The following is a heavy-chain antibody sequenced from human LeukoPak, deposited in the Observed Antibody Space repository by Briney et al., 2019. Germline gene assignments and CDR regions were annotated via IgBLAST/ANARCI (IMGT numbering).Heavy chain of an antibody. CDR3: ARDPLRRGTSYLDN. CDR2: VSFERNDK. Sequence: GGSLRLSCATSGFNFRSFGFHWVRQAPGKGLEWLAIVSFERNDKYYADSVKGRFPISGDESKNTLYLQMNSLRSDDTAVYYCARDPLRRGTSYLDNWGQGTLVTVAS. J-gene: IGHJ4*02. D-gene: IGHD1-26*01. CDR1: GFNFRSFG. V-gene: IGHV3-30*03.